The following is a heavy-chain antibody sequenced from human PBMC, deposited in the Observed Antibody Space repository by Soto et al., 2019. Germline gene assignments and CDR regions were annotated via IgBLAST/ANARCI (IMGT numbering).Heavy chain of an antibody. J-gene: IGHJ6*03. Sequence: QVQLQQWGAGLLKPSETLSLTCAVYGGSFSGYYWSWIRQPPGKGLEWMGEINHSGSTNYNPSLKSRVTISVDTSKNQFSLKLSSVTAADTAVYYCARANSSLPYNYYYMDVWGKGTTVTVSS. CDR2: INHSGST. V-gene: IGHV4-34*01. CDR1: GGSFSGYY. CDR3: ARANSSLPYNYYYMDV.